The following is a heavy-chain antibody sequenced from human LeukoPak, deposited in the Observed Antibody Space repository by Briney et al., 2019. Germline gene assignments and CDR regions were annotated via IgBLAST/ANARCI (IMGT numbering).Heavy chain of an antibody. CDR1: GYSISSGYY. V-gene: IGHV4-38-2*01. CDR3: ARRLSQWLAVGDWFDP. Sequence: SETLSLTCAVSGYSISSGYYWGWIRQPPGKGLEWIGSIYHSGSTYYNPSLKSRVTISVDTSKNQFSLKLSSVTAADTAVYYCARRLSQWLAVGDWFDPWGQGTLVTVSS. D-gene: IGHD6-19*01. J-gene: IGHJ5*02. CDR2: IYHSGST.